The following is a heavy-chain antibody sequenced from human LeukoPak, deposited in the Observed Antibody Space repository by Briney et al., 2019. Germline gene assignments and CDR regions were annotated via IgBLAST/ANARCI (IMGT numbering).Heavy chain of an antibody. D-gene: IGHD2-8*01. CDR2: VSGDGAVT. Sequence: GGSLRLSCVASGFSFSDSVMSWVRQPPGKGLEWVSAVSGDGAVTYSAASVRSRFTISRDNSKNTVYLQMNSPRAEDTATYYCAKVGYCTNNCFRTHDYWGQGALVAVSS. J-gene: IGHJ4*02. CDR3: AKVGYCTNNCFRTHDY. CDR1: GFSFSDSV. V-gene: IGHV3-23*01.